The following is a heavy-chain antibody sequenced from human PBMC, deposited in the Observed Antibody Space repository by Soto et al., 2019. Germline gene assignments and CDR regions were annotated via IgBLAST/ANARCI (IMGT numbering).Heavy chain of an antibody. J-gene: IGHJ4*02. CDR2: ISGSGGST. V-gene: IGHV3-23*01. Sequence: GGSLRLSCAASGFTFSSYAMSWVRQAPGKGLEWVSAISGSGGSTYYADSVKGRFTISRDNSKNTLYLQMNSLRAEDTAVYYCAKCRDSSGYLTYYFDYWGQGTLVTVSS. CDR1: GFTFSSYA. CDR3: AKCRDSSGYLTYYFDY. D-gene: IGHD3-22*01.